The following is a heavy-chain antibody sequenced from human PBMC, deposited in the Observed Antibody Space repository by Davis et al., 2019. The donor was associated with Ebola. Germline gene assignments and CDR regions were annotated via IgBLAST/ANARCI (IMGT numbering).Heavy chain of an antibody. D-gene: IGHD6-19*01. CDR2: INPNSGGT. J-gene: IGHJ5*02. CDR1: GYIFTSYD. V-gene: IGHV1-2*02. Sequence: AASVKVSCKASGYIFTSYDINWVRQAPGQGLEWMGWINPNSGGTNYAQKFQGRVTMTRDTSISTAYMELSRLRSDDTAVYYCARGTGYSSGWYGMRDHNWFDPWGQGTLVTVSS. CDR3: ARGTGYSSGWYGMRDHNWFDP.